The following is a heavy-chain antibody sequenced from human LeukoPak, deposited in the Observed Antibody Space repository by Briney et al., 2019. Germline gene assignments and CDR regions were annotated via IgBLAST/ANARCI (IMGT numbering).Heavy chain of an antibody. V-gene: IGHV4-34*01. J-gene: IGHJ6*02. Sequence: PSETLSLTCAVYGGSFSGYYWSWIRQPPGKGLEWIGEINHSGSTNYNPSLKSRVTISVDTSKNQFSLKLSSVTAADTAVYYCARVRITMVRGVLRHYYYYYGMDVWGQGTTVTVSS. CDR2: INHSGST. D-gene: IGHD3-10*01. CDR1: GGSFSGYY. CDR3: ARVRITMVRGVLRHYYYYYGMDV.